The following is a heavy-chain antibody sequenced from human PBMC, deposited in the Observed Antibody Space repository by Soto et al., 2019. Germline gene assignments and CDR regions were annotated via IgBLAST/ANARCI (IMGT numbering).Heavy chain of an antibody. CDR1: GFTFSSYA. Sequence: GGSLRLSCAASGFTFSSYAMSWVRQAPGKGLEWVSAISGSGGSTYYADSVKGRFTISRDNSKNTLYLQMNSLRAEDTAVYYCAKVAKAGSGSYKLDYYYYYGMDVWGQGTTVTVSS. CDR3: AKVAKAGSGSYKLDYYYYYGMDV. D-gene: IGHD3-10*01. CDR2: ISGSGGST. J-gene: IGHJ6*02. V-gene: IGHV3-23*01.